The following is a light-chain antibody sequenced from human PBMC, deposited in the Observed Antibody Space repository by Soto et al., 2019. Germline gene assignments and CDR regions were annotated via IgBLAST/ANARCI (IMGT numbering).Light chain of an antibody. Sequence: EVVLTQSPGTVSLSTGERVTLSCTASQSVISNYLAWYQQRPGQAPRLLIYAASSRATGIPDRFSGSGSGTDFNLSISSLEPEDCAVYYCQRYGLSLTWTVGQGTNVELK. CDR3: QRYGLSLTWT. CDR2: AAS. V-gene: IGKV3-20*01. J-gene: IGKJ1*01. CDR1: QSVISNY.